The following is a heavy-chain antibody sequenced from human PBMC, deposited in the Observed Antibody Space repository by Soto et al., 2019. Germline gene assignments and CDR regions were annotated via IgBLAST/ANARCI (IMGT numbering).Heavy chain of an antibody. CDR1: GFSFSSYS. CDR2: ISSSASHI. J-gene: IGHJ5*02. Sequence: EVQLVESGGGLVKPGGSLSLSCAASGFSFSSYSMNWVSQAPGKGLEWVSSISSSASHINYADSVKGRFTISRDNAKKSLYLQMNSLRAEDTAVYYCARGYTGYCSGGTCYWFDPWGQGTLVTVSS. V-gene: IGHV3-21*01. CDR3: ARGYTGYCSGGTCYWFDP. D-gene: IGHD2-15*01.